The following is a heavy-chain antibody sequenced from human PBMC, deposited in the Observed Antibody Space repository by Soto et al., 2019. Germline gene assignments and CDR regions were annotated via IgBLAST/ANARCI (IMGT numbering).Heavy chain of an antibody. CDR3: ARERMVMITVRHYYQYGMDV. J-gene: IGHJ6*02. V-gene: IGHV1-2*02. CDR2: IDPNSGGT. Sequence: GASVKVSCKASGYTFTDYYMHWVRQAPGRGLERMGWIDPNSGGTNYAQKFQGRVTMSRDTSINTAYMELSRLRSDDTAVYYCARERMVMITVRHYYQYGMDVWGQGATVTVSS. CDR1: GYTFTDYY. D-gene: IGHD3-16*01.